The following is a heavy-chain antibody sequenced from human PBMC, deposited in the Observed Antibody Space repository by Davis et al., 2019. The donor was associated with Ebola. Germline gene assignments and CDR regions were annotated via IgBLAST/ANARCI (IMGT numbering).Heavy chain of an antibody. Sequence: GGSLRLSCAASGFTFSSYGMHWVRQPPGKGLEWVSGISASGGTTYYADSVKGRFTISRDNSENTLHLQMNSLRAEDTAVYFCAKDKSYSEYYFDSWGQGALVTVSS. CDR2: ISASGGTT. CDR3: AKDKSYSEYYFDS. D-gene: IGHD3-10*01. J-gene: IGHJ4*02. V-gene: IGHV3-23*01. CDR1: GFTFSSYG.